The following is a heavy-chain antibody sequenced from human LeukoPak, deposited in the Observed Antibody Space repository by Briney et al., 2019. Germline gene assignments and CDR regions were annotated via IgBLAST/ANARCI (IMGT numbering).Heavy chain of an antibody. J-gene: IGHJ4*02. Sequence: SDTLSLTCTVSGYSITSAYYWGWIRQPPEKGLEWIGSFFLKGCTYYNSSLKSRVTISVDTSKNQFSLTLSSVTAADTAVYYCARAVGWVVEFPFDYWGQGTLVTVSS. CDR3: ARAVGWVVEFPFDY. V-gene: IGHV4-38-2*02. CDR1: GYSITSAYY. CDR2: FFLKGCT. D-gene: IGHD3-10*01.